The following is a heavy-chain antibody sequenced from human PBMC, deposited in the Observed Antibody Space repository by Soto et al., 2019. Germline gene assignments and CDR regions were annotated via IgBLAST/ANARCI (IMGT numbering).Heavy chain of an antibody. J-gene: IGHJ4*02. CDR1: VFTFSSYA. D-gene: IGHD3-10*01. V-gene: IGHV3-23*01. Sequence: RLSCAASVFTFSSYAMSWVRQAPGKGLEWVSAISGSGGSTYYADSVEGRFTISRDNSKNTLYLQMNSLRAEDTAVYYCAKSLAYYGSGSYPFDYWGQGTLVTVSS. CDR2: ISGSGGST. CDR3: AKSLAYYGSGSYPFDY.